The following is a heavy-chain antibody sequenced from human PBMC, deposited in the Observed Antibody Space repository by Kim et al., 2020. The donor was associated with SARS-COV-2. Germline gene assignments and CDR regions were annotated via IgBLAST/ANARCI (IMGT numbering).Heavy chain of an antibody. CDR3: ARPYTSGTYDN. CDR2: ST. D-gene: IGHD6-19*01. Sequence: STYYHPSLTSRVAISVDTSKNQFSLKLTSVTAADTAVYYCARPYTSGTYDNWGQGTLVIVSS. V-gene: IGHV4-39*01. J-gene: IGHJ4*02.